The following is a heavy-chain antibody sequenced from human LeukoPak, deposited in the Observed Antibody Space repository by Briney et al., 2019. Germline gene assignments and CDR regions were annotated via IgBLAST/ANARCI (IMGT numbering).Heavy chain of an antibody. J-gene: IGHJ1*01. CDR1: GLTFDNAW. Sequence: GGSLRLSCAVAGLTFDNAWMNWVRQAPGKGLEWVGRISSKIDAGPTDYAAPVAGRFTISRDDSKNTLFLQMNSLKMDDTAVYYCTTNYDDSGSYPEAFQHWGQGTLVTVSP. V-gene: IGHV3-15*01. CDR2: ISSKIDAGPT. D-gene: IGHD3-22*01. CDR3: TTNYDDSGSYPEAFQH.